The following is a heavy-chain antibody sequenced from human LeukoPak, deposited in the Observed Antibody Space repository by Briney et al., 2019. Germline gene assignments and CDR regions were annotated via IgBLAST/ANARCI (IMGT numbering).Heavy chain of an antibody. J-gene: IGHJ6*03. D-gene: IGHD2-2*01. CDR1: GGSFSGHY. Sequence: SETLSLTCAVSGGSFSGHYWNWIRQPPGKGLEWIGEINHGGSTNYNPSLKSRVTISVDTSQNQFSLKVNSVTAADTAVYYCARGDCSSTICYSPMDVWGKGTTVTVSS. CDR2: INHGGST. V-gene: IGHV4-34*01. CDR3: ARGDCSSTICYSPMDV.